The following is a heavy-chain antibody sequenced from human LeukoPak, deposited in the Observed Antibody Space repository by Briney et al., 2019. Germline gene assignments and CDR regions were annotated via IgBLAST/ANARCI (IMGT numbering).Heavy chain of an antibody. J-gene: IGHJ3*02. CDR1: GGSFSGYY. CDR2: INHSGST. Sequence: PSETLSLTCAVYGGSFSGYYWSWIRQPPGKGLEWIGEINHSGSTNYNPSLKSRVTISVDTSKNQFSLKLSSVTAADTAVYYCAKAMVRGVRAFDIWGQGTMVTVSS. D-gene: IGHD3-10*01. V-gene: IGHV4-34*01. CDR3: AKAMVRGVRAFDI.